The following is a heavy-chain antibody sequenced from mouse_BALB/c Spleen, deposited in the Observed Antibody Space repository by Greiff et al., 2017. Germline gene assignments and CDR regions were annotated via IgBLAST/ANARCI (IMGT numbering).Heavy chain of an antibody. CDR2: ISSGGSYT. V-gene: IGHV5-6-4*01. D-gene: IGHD2-4*01. Sequence: EVKVEESGGGLVKPGGSLKLSCAASGFTFSSYTMSWVRQTPEKRLEWVATISSGGSYTYYPDSVKGRFTISRDNAKNTLYLQMSSLKSEDTAMYYCTRGGYDYGFAYWGQGTLVTVSA. CDR3: TRGGYDYGFAY. J-gene: IGHJ3*01. CDR1: GFTFSSYT.